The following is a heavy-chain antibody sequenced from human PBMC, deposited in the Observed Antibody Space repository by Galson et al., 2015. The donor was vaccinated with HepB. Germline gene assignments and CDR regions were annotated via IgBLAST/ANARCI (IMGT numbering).Heavy chain of an antibody. D-gene: IGHD3-10*01. Sequence: SVKVSCKASGYTFTSYGISWVRQAPGQGLEWMGWISAYNGNTNYAQKLQGRVTMTTDTSTSTAYMELRSLRSDDTAVYYCARDSRSVLLWFGELFPDYWGQGTLVTVSS. CDR3: ARDSRSVLLWFGELFPDY. CDR1: GYTFTSYG. V-gene: IGHV1-18*04. J-gene: IGHJ4*02. CDR2: ISAYNGNT.